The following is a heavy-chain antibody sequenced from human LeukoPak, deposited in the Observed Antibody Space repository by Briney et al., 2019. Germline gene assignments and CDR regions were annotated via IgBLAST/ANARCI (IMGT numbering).Heavy chain of an antibody. D-gene: IGHD6-19*01. J-gene: IGHJ4*02. CDR3: ARLIAVAATADFDY. CDR2: ISSSSSYI. CDR1: GFTFSSYS. V-gene: IGHV3-21*01. Sequence: GGSLRLSCAASGFTFSSYSMNWVRQAPGKGLEWVSSISSSSSYIYYADSVKGRFTISRDNAKNSLCLQMNSLRAEDTAVYYCARLIAVAATADFDYWGQGTLVTVSS.